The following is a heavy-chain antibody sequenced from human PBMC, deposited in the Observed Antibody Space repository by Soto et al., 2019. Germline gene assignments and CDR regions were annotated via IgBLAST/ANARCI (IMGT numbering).Heavy chain of an antibody. V-gene: IGHV4-39*01. CDR3: SRHAVADYDCVWGNPYYYGMDV. D-gene: IGHD3-16*01. Sequence: QLQLQESGPGLVKPSETLSLTCTVSGGSISSSSYYWGWIRQPPGKGLEWIGSIYYSGSTYYNPSPQGPVTISLDTAKNQFSLKLGSVTAADTAVYYCSRHAVADYDCVWGNPYYYGMDVWGQGTTVTVSS. CDR1: GGSISSSSYY. J-gene: IGHJ6*02. CDR2: IYYSGST.